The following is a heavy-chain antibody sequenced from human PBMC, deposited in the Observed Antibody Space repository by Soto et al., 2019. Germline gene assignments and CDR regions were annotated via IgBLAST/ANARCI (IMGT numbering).Heavy chain of an antibody. CDR1: NDSIRSDNW. D-gene: IGHD3-10*02. Sequence: QVHLQESGPGLVKPSETLSLTCSVSNDSIRSDNWWSWFRQPPGKGLEWIGEIFHSGSSNNNPSLKSRVTLSVDKTKNEFSLKLNSVTSADTAVYYCARRLFVRGTLGYYDYWGQGTLVTVSS. J-gene: IGHJ4*02. CDR3: ARRLFVRGTLGYYDY. CDR2: IFHSGSS. V-gene: IGHV4-4*02.